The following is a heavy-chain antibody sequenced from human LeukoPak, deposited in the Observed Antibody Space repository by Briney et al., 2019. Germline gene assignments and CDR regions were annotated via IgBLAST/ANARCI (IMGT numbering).Heavy chain of an antibody. CDR3: ARGNSNGWLFWYFDL. J-gene: IGHJ2*01. V-gene: IGHV4-39*07. CDR2: IYYAGSS. Sequence: PSETLSLTCTVSGGSISSSSYYWGWIRQPPGKGLESIGGIYYAGSSYYNPSLKSRLTTSVDTSKNQFSLRLNSVTAADTAVYFCARGNSNGWLFWYFDLWGRGTLVTVAS. D-gene: IGHD6-19*01. CDR1: GGSISSSSYY.